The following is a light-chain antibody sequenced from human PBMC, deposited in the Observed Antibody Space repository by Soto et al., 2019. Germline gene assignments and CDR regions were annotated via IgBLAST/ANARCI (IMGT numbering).Light chain of an antibody. CDR1: QSVSSSY. V-gene: IGKV3-20*01. CDR2: GAS. CDR3: QLYGSSHMFS. J-gene: IGKJ2*01. Sequence: EIVLTQSPGTLSLSPGERATLSCRASQSVSSSYIAWYQQKPGQAPRLLIYGASSRATGIPDRFSGSGSGTDFTLTISRLEPEDFAVYYCQLYGSSHMFSFGQGTKLEIK.